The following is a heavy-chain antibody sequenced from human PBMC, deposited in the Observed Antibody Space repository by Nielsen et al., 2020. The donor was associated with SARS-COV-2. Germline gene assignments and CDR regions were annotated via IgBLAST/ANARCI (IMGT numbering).Heavy chain of an antibody. J-gene: IGHJ4*02. V-gene: IGHV4-4*02. Sequence: SETLSLTCAVSGGSVSSNDWWTWVRQSPGKGLEWIGEVSHSGTTNYNPSLKSRVTISIDTSKIHFSLKLQSVTAADSAVYFCASLGFDYWGQGSPVTVSS. CDR2: VSHSGTT. D-gene: IGHD7-27*01. CDR1: GGSVSSNDW. CDR3: ASLGFDY.